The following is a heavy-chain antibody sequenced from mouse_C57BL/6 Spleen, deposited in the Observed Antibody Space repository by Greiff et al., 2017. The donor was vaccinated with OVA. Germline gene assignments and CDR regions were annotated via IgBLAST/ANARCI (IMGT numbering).Heavy chain of an antibody. V-gene: IGHV1-50*01. Sequence: QVQLQQPGAELVKPGASVKLSCKASGYTFTSYWMQWVKQRPGQGLEWIGEIDPSDSYTNYNQKFKGKATLTVDTSSSTAYMQLSSLTSEDSAVYYCARWGRYDYDGFPYAMDYWGQGTSVTVSS. CDR1: GYTFTSYW. J-gene: IGHJ4*01. D-gene: IGHD2-4*01. CDR3: ARWGRYDYDGFPYAMDY. CDR2: IDPSDSYT.